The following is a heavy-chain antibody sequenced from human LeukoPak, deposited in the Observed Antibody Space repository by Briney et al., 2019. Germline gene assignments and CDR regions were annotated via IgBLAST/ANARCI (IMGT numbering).Heavy chain of an antibody. CDR3: ARSRSYYDFWSGYYSLFDY. V-gene: IGHV4-34*01. CDR2: INHSGST. J-gene: IGHJ4*02. D-gene: IGHD3-3*01. CDR1: GGSFSGYY. Sequence: SETLSLTCAVYGGSFSGYYWSWIRQPPGKWLEWIGEINHSGSTNYNPSLKSRVTISVDTSKNQFSLKLSSVTAADTAVYYCARSRSYYDFWSGYYSLFDYWGQGTLVTVSS.